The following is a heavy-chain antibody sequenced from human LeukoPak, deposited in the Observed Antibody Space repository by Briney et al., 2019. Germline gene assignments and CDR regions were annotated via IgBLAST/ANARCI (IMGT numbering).Heavy chain of an antibody. J-gene: IGHJ4*02. CDR3: ARVWTAVVPAAMPIYYFDH. V-gene: IGHV3-74*01. D-gene: IGHD2-2*01. Sequence: GGSLRLSCAASGFTFGSYWMHWVRQAPGKGLVWVSRINSDGSSTSYADSVKGRFTISRDNAKNTLYLQTNSLRAEDTAVYYCARVWTAVVPAAMPIYYFDHWGQGTLVTVSS. CDR1: GFTFGSYW. CDR2: INSDGSST.